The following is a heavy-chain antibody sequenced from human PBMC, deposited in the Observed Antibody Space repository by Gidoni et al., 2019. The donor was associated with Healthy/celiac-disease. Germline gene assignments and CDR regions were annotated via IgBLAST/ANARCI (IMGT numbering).Heavy chain of an antibody. J-gene: IGHJ4*02. V-gene: IGHV1-69*01. Sequence: QVQLVQSGAEVKKPGSSVKVSCKASGGTFSSYAISWVQQAPGQGLEWMGGIIPICGTANYAQKFQGRVTITADESTSTAYMELSSLRSEDTAVYYCARQSDIGVVRYYFDYWGQGTLVTVSS. CDR3: ARQSDIGVVRYYFDY. CDR2: IIPICGTA. CDR1: GGTFSSYA. D-gene: IGHD3-3*01.